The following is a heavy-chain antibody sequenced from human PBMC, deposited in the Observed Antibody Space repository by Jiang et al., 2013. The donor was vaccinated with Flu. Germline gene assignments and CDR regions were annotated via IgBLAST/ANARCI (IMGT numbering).Heavy chain of an antibody. J-gene: IGHJ6*02. D-gene: IGHD3-22*01. CDR2: FDPEDGET. CDR3: ATDRFYYDSNGYLNYYSYGLDV. Sequence: SGAEVKKPGASVKVSCKVSGYTLTELSMHWVRQAPGKGLEWMGGFDPEDGETIYAQKFQGRVTMTEDTSTDTAYMELSSLRSEDTAVYYCATDRFYYDSNGYLNYYSYGLDVWGQGTTVTVSS. CDR1: GYTLTELS. V-gene: IGHV1-24*01.